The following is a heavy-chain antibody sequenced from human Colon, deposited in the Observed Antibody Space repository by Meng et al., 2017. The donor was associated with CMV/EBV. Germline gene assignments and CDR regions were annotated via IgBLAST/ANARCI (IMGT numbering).Heavy chain of an antibody. CDR1: GFTFSRYS. Sequence: SLRLSCAASGFTFSRYSMNWVRQAPGKGLEWVSSISSSDSYIYYADSVKGRFTISGDTAKNSLYLQMNSLRAEDTAVYYCVRDSSGYYYFDFWGQGTLVTVSS. CDR3: VRDSSGYYYFDF. CDR2: ISSSDSYI. J-gene: IGHJ4*02. D-gene: IGHD3-22*01. V-gene: IGHV3-21*01.